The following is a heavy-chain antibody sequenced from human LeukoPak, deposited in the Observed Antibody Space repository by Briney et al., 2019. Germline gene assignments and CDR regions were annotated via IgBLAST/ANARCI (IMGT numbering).Heavy chain of an antibody. CDR3: ARLPDGGLADY. J-gene: IGHJ4*02. CDR1: GFTFSSYA. Sequence: GGSLRLSCAASGFTFSSYAMSWVRQAPGKGLEWVSAISGSGDSTYYADSVKGRFTISRDNSKNTLYLQMNSLRAEDTAVYYCARLPDGGLADYWGQGTLVTVSS. V-gene: IGHV3-23*01. CDR2: ISGSGDST. D-gene: IGHD1-14*01.